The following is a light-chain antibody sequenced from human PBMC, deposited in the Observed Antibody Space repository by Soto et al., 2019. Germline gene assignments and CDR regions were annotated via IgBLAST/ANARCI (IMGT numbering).Light chain of an antibody. J-gene: IGKJ3*01. CDR2: SAS. V-gene: IGKV1-39*01. Sequence: IQMTQSPSSLSASVGDRVTITCRASQTIDSYLNWYQQKPGKGPNLLIYSASSLQSVVPSRLTGSASGPHFTLPISSLQPEDFATYYFQQSYSTPFTFGPGTKVDIK. CDR1: QTIDSY. CDR3: QQSYSTPFT.